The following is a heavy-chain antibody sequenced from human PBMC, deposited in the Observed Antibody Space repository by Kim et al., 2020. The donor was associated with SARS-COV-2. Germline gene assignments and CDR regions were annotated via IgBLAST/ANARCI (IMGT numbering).Heavy chain of an antibody. Sequence: KLQGRVTMTTDTSTSTAYMELRSLRSDDTAVYYCAREMGSSSWSDGMDVWGQGTTVTVSS. V-gene: IGHV1-18*01. CDR3: AREMGSSSWSDGMDV. D-gene: IGHD6-13*01. J-gene: IGHJ6*02.